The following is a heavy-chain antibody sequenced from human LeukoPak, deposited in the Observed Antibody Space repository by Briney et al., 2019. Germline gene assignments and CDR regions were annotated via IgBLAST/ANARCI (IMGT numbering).Heavy chain of an antibody. V-gene: IGHV3-23*01. CDR2: ITGSGGGT. D-gene: IGHD6-6*01. CDR1: GFTFSNYA. J-gene: IGHJ4*02. CDR3: ARVGQLVLFDY. Sequence: PGGSLRLSCAASGFTFSNYAMSWVRQAPGKGLEWVSAITGSGGGTYYADSVKGRFTISRDNAKNSLYLQMNSLRAEDTAVYYCARVGQLVLFDYWGQGTLVTASS.